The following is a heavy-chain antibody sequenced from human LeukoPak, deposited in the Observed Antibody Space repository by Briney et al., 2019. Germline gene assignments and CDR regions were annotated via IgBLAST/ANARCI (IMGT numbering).Heavy chain of an antibody. D-gene: IGHD4-17*01. CDR2: IYYSGST. J-gene: IGHJ4*02. Sequence: SETLSLTCTVSGGSISSSSYYWGCIRQPPGKGLECIGSIYYSGSTYYNPSLMSRVTISVDTSKNQFSLKLSSVTAADTAVYYCARYRTTVTTLASFDYWGQGTLVTVSS. V-gene: IGHV4-39*07. CDR3: ARYRTTVTTLASFDY. CDR1: GGSISSSSYY.